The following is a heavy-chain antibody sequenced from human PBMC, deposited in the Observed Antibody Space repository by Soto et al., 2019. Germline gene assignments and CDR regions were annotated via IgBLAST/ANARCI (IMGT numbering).Heavy chain of an antibody. Sequence: GGSLRLSCAASGFTFSSYSMNWVRQAPGKGLEWVSYISSSSSTIYYADSVKGRFTISRDNAKNSLYLQMNSLRAEDTAVYYCASDYCSGGSCYSAFDYWGQGTLVTVSS. V-gene: IGHV3-48*01. CDR2: ISSSSSTI. CDR1: GFTFSSYS. J-gene: IGHJ4*02. D-gene: IGHD2-15*01. CDR3: ASDYCSGGSCYSAFDY.